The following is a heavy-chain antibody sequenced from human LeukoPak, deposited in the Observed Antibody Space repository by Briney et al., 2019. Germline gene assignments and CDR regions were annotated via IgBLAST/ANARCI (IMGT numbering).Heavy chain of an antibody. CDR2: IYWNDDN. V-gene: IGHV2-5*01. J-gene: IGHJ4*02. D-gene: IGHD5-12*01. CDR1: GFSLSTSGVG. Sequence: SGPTLVNPTQTLTLTCTFSGFSLSTSGVGVGWIRQPPGKALEWLASIYWNDDNRYSPSLKSRLTITKDTSKNQVVLTLTNMNPVDTATYYCAHNIPAGSIVATWPFDFWGQGALVTVSS. CDR3: AHNIPAGSIVATWPFDF.